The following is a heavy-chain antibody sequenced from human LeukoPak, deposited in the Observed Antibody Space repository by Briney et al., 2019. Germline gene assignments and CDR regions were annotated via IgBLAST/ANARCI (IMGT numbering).Heavy chain of an antibody. CDR3: AKDVCTSPRCLLYFDS. V-gene: IGHV3-53*01. CDR1: GFTVSSNY. CDR2: ISGFNT. D-gene: IGHD2-8*01. Sequence: GGSLRLSCAASGFTVSSNYMSWVRQAPGKGPEWVSGISGFNTYYADSVKGRFTIFRDNSKNVLYLQMDRLRAGDTAVYSCAKDVCTSPRCLLYFDSWGQGTLVTVSS. J-gene: IGHJ4*02.